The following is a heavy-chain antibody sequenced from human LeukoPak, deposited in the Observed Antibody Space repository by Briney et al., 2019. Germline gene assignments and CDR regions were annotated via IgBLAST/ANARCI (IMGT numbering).Heavy chain of an antibody. J-gene: IGHJ5*02. Sequence: SETLSLTCAVYGGSFSGYYWSWIRQPPGKGLEWIGYIYYSGSTNYNPSLKSRVTISVDTSKNQFSLKLSSVTAADTAVYYCARGESSSWSVDPWGQGTLVTVSS. D-gene: IGHD6-13*01. CDR1: GGSFSGYY. V-gene: IGHV4-59*01. CDR3: ARGESSSWSVDP. CDR2: IYYSGST.